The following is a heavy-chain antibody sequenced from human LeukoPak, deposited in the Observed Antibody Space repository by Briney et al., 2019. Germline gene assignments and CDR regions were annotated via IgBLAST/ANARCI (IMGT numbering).Heavy chain of an antibody. J-gene: IGHJ4*02. Sequence: PGGSLRLSCTASGFTFSDYYMSWIRQPPGKGLEWLGYVYHSGTSFYNPALKSRLTISIDTSKKQFSLNVISVTTADTALYFCARDRGIGYGPSDLDSWGPGVLVTVSS. V-gene: IGHV4-59*01. D-gene: IGHD3-10*01. CDR1: GFTFSDYY. CDR2: VYHSGTS. CDR3: ARDRGIGYGPSDLDS.